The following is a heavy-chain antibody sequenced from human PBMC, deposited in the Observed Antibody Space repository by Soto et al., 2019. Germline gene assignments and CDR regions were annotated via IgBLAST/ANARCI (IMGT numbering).Heavy chain of an antibody. CDR3: ARAHYDFWSGYPDNFDY. Sequence: SETLSLTCTVSGGSISPYYWSWIRQPPGKGLEWIGEFYHSGSTNYNPSLKSRVTISVDTSKNQFSLKLSSVTAADTAVYYCARAHYDFWSGYPDNFDYWGQGTLVTVSS. V-gene: IGHV4-34*01. J-gene: IGHJ4*02. CDR1: GGSISPYY. D-gene: IGHD3-3*01. CDR2: FYHSGST.